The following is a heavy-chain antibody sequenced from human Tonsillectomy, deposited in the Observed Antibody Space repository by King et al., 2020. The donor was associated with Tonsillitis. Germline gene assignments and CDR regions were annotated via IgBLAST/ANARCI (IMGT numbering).Heavy chain of an antibody. V-gene: IGHV1-69*06. Sequence: VKLVQSGAEVKKPGSSVKVSCKASGGTFSSYAISWVRQAPGQGLEWMGGIIPIFGTANYAQKFQGRVTITADKSTSTAYMELSSLRSEDTAVYYCARGMYYYDSSGYYWNYFDYWGQGTLVTVSS. CDR1: GGTFSSYA. D-gene: IGHD3-22*01. J-gene: IGHJ4*02. CDR2: IIPIFGTA. CDR3: ARGMYYYDSSGYYWNYFDY.